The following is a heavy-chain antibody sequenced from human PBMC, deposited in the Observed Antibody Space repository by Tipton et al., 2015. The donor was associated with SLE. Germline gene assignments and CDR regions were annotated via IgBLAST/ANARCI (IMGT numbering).Heavy chain of an antibody. V-gene: IGHV4-34*01. Sequence: TLSLTCAVYGGSISAYYWSWIRQPPGKGLEWIGEISHTGSTNFNPSLKNRVAISADTSERQFSLKLSSVTAADTAVYYCATRGSSSWYFFDYWGQGTLVTVSS. CDR3: ATRGSSSWYFFDY. J-gene: IGHJ4*02. CDR2: ISHTGST. D-gene: IGHD6-13*01. CDR1: GGSISAYY.